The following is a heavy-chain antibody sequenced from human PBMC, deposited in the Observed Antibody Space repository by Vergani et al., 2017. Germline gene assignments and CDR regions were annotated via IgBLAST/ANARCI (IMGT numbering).Heavy chain of an antibody. V-gene: IGHV3-53*01. D-gene: IGHD3-22*01. CDR3: ARALPTYYYDSSGYYGDAFDI. J-gene: IGHJ3*02. CDR2: IYSGGST. Sequence: EVQLVESGGGLIQPGGSLSLSCAASGFTVSSNYMSWVRQAPGKGLEWVSVIYSGGSTYYADSVKGRFTISRDNAKNSLYLQMNSLRAEDTAVYYCARALPTYYYDSSGYYGDAFDIWGQGTMVTVSS. CDR1: GFTVSSNY.